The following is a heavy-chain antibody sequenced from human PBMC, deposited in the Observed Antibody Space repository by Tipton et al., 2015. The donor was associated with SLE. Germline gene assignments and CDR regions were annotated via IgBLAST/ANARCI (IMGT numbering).Heavy chain of an antibody. J-gene: IGHJ6*02. CDR1: GGSISNHF. Sequence: TLSLTCSVSGGSISNHFWTWIRQPPGKGLEWIGHIYYTGSTNYNPSLSSRVTISVDTPKNEFSLRLTSVTAADTAAYYCARDLYRSNWYYGMGVWGQGTAVTVSS. V-gene: IGHV4-59*11. D-gene: IGHD6-13*01. CDR3: ARDLYRSNWYYGMGV. CDR2: IYYTGST.